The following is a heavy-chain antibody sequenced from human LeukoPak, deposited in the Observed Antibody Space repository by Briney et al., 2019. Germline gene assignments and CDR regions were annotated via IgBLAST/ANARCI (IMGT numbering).Heavy chain of an antibody. CDR1: GGSISGGSYY. Sequence: PSQTLSLTCTVSGGSISGGSYYWSWIRQPAGKGLEWIGRIYTSGSTNYNPSLKSRVTISVDTSKNQFSLKLSSVTAADTAVYYCAREWDIVVVPKTNWFDPWGQGTLVTVSS. CDR2: IYTSGST. V-gene: IGHV4-61*02. D-gene: IGHD2-2*01. J-gene: IGHJ5*02. CDR3: AREWDIVVVPKTNWFDP.